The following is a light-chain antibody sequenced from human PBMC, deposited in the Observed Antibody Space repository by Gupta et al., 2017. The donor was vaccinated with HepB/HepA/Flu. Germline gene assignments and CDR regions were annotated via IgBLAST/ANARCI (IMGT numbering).Light chain of an antibody. CDR2: ENN. CDR1: SSNIGNNY. CDR3: VTGDGSLDGII. Sequence: QSVLTQPPSVSAAPGEKVTISCSGTSSNIGNNYVSWYQQFPGTAPRLLICENNDRPSGIPERFSGSKSGTSATLAITGLQTGDEADYYCVTGDGSLDGIIFGGGTKLTVL. J-gene: IGLJ2*01. V-gene: IGLV1-51*02.